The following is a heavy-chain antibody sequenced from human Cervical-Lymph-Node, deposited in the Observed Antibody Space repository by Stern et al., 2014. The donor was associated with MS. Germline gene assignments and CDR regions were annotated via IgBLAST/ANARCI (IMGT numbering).Heavy chain of an antibody. CDR2: LYLDDDK. V-gene: IGHV2-5*09. CDR1: GFSLNTTGVG. CDR3: AHRHGITGAFDP. D-gene: IGHD1-20*01. J-gene: IGHJ5*02. Sequence: QVTLRESGPTLVKPTQTLTLTCTFSGFSLNTTGVGVGWLRQPPGEALEWLALLYLDDDKRYCPFLHNQLTIPKATSKNQDLLSMTNMDPVDTATYYCAHRHGITGAFDPWGQGTLVTVSS.